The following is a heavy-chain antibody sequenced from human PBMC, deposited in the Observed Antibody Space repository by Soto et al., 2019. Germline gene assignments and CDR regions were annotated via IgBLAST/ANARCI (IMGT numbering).Heavy chain of an antibody. Sequence: QLQLQESGPGLVKPSETLSLTCTVSGGSISSSSYYWGWIRQPPGKGLEWIGSIYYSGSTYYSPSLKSRVTISVDTSKNQLSLTMSSVTAADTAVYYCARLVYDSCGYRPGWGKGTLVSVSS. CDR3: ARLVYDSCGYRPG. V-gene: IGHV4-39*01. CDR1: GGSISSSSYY. D-gene: IGHD3-22*01. CDR2: IYYSGST. J-gene: IGHJ1*01.